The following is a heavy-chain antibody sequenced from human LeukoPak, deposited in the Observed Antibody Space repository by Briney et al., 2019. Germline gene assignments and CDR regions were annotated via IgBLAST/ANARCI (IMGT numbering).Heavy chain of an antibody. V-gene: IGHV3-74*01. D-gene: IGHD1-26*01. Sequence: GGSLRLSCTASGFTFSNYWMHWVRRAPGKGLMWVSRIKSDGTSTTYADSVKGRFTISRDNAKNTLFLQMTGLRVEDTAMYYCTRPDWATGSYDEFWGQGTRVTVSS. CDR2: IKSDGTST. CDR3: TRPDWATGSYDEF. CDR1: GFTFSNYW. J-gene: IGHJ4*02.